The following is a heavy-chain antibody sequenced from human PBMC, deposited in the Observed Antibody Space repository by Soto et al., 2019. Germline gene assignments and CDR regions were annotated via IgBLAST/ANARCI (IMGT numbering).Heavy chain of an antibody. J-gene: IGHJ3*02. D-gene: IGHD6-6*01. CDR1: GFTFSSYG. CDR2: IWYDGSNK. V-gene: IGHV3-33*01. CDR3: ARPDSRARPSDAFDI. Sequence: GGSLRLSCAASGFTFSSYGMHWVRQAPGKGLEWVAVIWYDGSNKYYADSVKGRFTISRDNSKNTLYLQMNSLRAEDTAVYYCARPDSRARPSDAFDIWGQGTMVTVS.